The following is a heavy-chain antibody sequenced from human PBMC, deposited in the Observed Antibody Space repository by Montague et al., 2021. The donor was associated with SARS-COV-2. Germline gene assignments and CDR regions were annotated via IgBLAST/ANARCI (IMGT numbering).Heavy chain of an antibody. D-gene: IGHD4-17*01. J-gene: IGHJ1*01. Sequence: CAISGDSVSSDTAAWHWIRQSPSRGLEWLGRTFYRSQWHTDSAASVRSRISFSGDISKNQFSLHLNSVTPEYTAIYYCARYGDYGGTWYSFLQNWGQGTLVTVSS. CDR3: ARYGDYGGTWYSFLQN. CDR1: GDSVSSDTAA. V-gene: IGHV6-1*01. CDR2: TFYRSQWHT.